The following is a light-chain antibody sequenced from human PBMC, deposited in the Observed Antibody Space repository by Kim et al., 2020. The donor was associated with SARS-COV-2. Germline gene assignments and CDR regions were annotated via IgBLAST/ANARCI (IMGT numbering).Light chain of an antibody. Sequence: SYELTQPPSVSVAPGKTARITCGGNNIGSKSVHWYQQKPGQAPVLVIYYDSDRPSGIPERFSGSNSGNTATLTISRVEAGDEADYYCQVWNSSNDHRVFGGGTQLNVL. V-gene: IGLV3-21*04. J-gene: IGLJ3*02. CDR3: QVWNSSNDHRV. CDR2: YDS. CDR1: NIGSKS.